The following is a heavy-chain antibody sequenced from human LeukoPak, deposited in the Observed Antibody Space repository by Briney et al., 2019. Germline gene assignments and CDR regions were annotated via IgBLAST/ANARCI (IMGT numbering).Heavy chain of an antibody. V-gene: IGHV3-53*01. Sequence: PGGSLRLSCAAPGFTVSSNCMSWVRQAPGKGLEWVSVIYSGGGTYYADSVKGRLTISRDNSKNTLYLLMNSLRAEDTAVYYCAREPYSSCWIDYWGQGTLVTVSS. D-gene: IGHD6-19*01. J-gene: IGHJ4*02. CDR1: GFTVSSNC. CDR3: AREPYSSCWIDY. CDR2: IYSGGGT.